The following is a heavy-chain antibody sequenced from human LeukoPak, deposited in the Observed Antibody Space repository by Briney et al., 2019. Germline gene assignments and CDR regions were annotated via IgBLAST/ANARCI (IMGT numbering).Heavy chain of an antibody. CDR2: IRYDGSNK. Sequence: GGSLRLSCAASGFTFSSYGMHWVRQAPGKGLEWVAFIRYDGSNKYYADSVKGRCTISRDNSKNTLYLQMNSLRAEDTAVYYCAKDATMVRGVADFIDYWGQGTLVTVSS. V-gene: IGHV3-30*02. J-gene: IGHJ4*02. D-gene: IGHD3-10*01. CDR1: GFTFSSYG. CDR3: AKDATMVRGVADFIDY.